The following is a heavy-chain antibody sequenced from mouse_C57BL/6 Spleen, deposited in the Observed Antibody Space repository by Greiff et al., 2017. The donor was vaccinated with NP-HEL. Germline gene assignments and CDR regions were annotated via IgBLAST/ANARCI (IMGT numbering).Heavy chain of an antibody. CDR2: ISDGGSYT. V-gene: IGHV5-4*01. CDR1: GFTFSSYA. D-gene: IGHD4-1*01. J-gene: IGHJ3*01. CDR3: ARDRGGTDY. Sequence: EVQLVESGGGLVKPGGSLKLSCAASGFTFSSYAMSWVRQTPEKRLAWVATISDGGSYTYYPDNVKGRFTISRDNAKNNLYLQMSHLKSEDTAMYYCARDRGGTDYWGQGTLVTVSA.